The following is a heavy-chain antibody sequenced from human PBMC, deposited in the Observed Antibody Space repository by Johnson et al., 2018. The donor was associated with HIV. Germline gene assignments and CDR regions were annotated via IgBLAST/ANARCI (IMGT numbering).Heavy chain of an antibody. CDR3: ARDHVRGGGGEEGDVFYL. J-gene: IGHJ3*01. Sequence: VQLVESGGGVVRPGGSLRLSCAASGFTFDDYGLSWVRQAPGKGLEWVSGINWNGGTTGYVDSVKGRFTISRDNGKNSLYLQMNSLRAEDTALYYCARDHVRGGGGEEGDVFYLWGQGTMVTVSS. CDR2: INWNGGTT. D-gene: IGHD2-21*01. V-gene: IGHV3-20*04. CDR1: GFTFDDYG.